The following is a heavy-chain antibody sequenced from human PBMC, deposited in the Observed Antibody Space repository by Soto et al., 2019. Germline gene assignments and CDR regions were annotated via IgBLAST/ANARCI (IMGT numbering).Heavy chain of an antibody. J-gene: IGHJ6*03. CDR1: GGTFSSYT. Sequence: GASMKVSCKASGGTFSSYTISWVRQAPGQGLEWMGWIIPNNGNTNYAQKLQGRVTMTTDKSTSTAYMELRSLRSDDTAVYYCARVVAASHYYYYMDVWGKGTTVTVSS. V-gene: IGHV1-18*01. D-gene: IGHD2-15*01. CDR2: IIPNNGNT. CDR3: ARVVAASHYYYYMDV.